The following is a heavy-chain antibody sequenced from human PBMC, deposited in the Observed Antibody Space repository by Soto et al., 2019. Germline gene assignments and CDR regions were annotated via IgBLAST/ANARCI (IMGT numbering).Heavy chain of an antibody. CDR3: TTDVPTLKAGYVWGSYPPYYYYGMDV. J-gene: IGHJ6*02. CDR1: GFTFSNAW. V-gene: IGHV3-15*07. CDR2: IKSKTDGGTT. Sequence: PGGSLRLSCAASGFTFSNAWMNWVRQAPGKGLEWVGRIKSKTDGGTTDYAAPVKGRFTISRDDSKNTLYLQMNSLKTEDTAVYYCTTDVPTLKAGYVWGSYPPYYYYGMDVWGQGTTVTVSS. D-gene: IGHD3-16*02.